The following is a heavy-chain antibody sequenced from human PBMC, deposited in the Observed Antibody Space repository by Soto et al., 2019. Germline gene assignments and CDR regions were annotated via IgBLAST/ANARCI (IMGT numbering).Heavy chain of an antibody. V-gene: IGHV4-31*03. Sequence: QVQLQESGPGLVRPSQTLSLTCTVSGGSISGGGHYWSWIRQHPGKGLEWIGYIYYSGTTYYNPSLKSRVTISVDTSKNQFSLKLSSVTAADTAVYYCASPSSGSPYYYYGMDVWGQGTTVTVSS. D-gene: IGHD3-10*01. CDR2: IYYSGTT. J-gene: IGHJ6*02. CDR1: GGSISGGGHY. CDR3: ASPSSGSPYYYYGMDV.